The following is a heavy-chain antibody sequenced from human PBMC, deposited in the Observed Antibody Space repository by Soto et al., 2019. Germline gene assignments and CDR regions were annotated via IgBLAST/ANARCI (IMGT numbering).Heavy chain of an antibody. V-gene: IGHV4-4*07. D-gene: IGHD6-13*01. CDR2: VYSSGST. Sequence: SETLSLTCTVSGGSINSYYWSWIRQSAGKGLEWIGRVYSSGSTFYNPSLKSRLTMSVDTPNNQFSLKLSSVTAADTAVYSRERDKGDSRIDYWGLGTLVPVSP. J-gene: IGHJ4*02. CDR1: GGSINSYY. CDR3: ERDKGDSRIDY.